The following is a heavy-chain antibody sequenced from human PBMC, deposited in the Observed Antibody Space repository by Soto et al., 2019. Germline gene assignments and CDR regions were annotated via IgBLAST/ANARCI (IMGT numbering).Heavy chain of an antibody. CDR1: GFTFSNHA. Sequence: EVQLLESGGALVQPGGSLRLSCAASGFTFSNHAMNWVRQAPGKGLEWVSTISDRGSTYYADSVKGRFTISRDNSKNTLYLQMNSLRAEETAVYYCARDPGGHYCTSTSCLYFFDRWGQGALVIVSS. D-gene: IGHD2-2*01. V-gene: IGHV3-23*01. CDR3: ARDPGGHYCTSTSCLYFFDR. J-gene: IGHJ5*02. CDR2: ISDRGST.